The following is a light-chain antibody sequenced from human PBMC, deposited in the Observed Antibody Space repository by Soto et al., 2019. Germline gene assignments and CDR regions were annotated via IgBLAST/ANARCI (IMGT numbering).Light chain of an antibody. CDR1: QSVSSN. Sequence: EIVMTQSPATLSVSPGERATLSCRASQSVSSNLAWYQQKHGQAPRLLIYGASTRATGIPARFSGSGSGTEFTLTISSLQSEDLAVYYCQQYDNWPPITFGQGTRLGMK. V-gene: IGKV3-15*01. CDR2: GAS. CDR3: QQYDNWPPIT. J-gene: IGKJ5*01.